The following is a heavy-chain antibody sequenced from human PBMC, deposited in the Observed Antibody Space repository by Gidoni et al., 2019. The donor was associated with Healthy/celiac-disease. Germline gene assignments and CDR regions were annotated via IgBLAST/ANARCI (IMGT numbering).Heavy chain of an antibody. CDR1: GFPFSSYA. Sequence: QVQLVESGGGVVQPGRSLRLSCAASGFPFSSYAMHWVHQAPGKGLEWVAVISYDGSNKYYADSVKGRFTISRDNSKNTLYLQMNSLRAEDTAVYYCAREYYYDSSGPRFDPWGQGTLVTVSS. J-gene: IGHJ5*02. V-gene: IGHV3-30-3*01. D-gene: IGHD3-22*01. CDR3: AREYYYDSSGPRFDP. CDR2: ISYDGSNK.